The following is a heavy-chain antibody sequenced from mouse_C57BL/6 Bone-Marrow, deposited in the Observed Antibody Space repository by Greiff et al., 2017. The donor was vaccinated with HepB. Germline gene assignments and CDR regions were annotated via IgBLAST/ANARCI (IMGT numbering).Heavy chain of an antibody. Sequence: QVQLQQPGAELVKPGASVKMSCKASGYTFTSYWITWVKQRPGQGLEWIGDIYPGSGSTNYNEKFKGKATFTADTSSNTAYMQLSSLTTEDSAIYYCARIHYGSLYYAMDYWGQGTSVTVSS. CDR1: GYTFTSYW. CDR3: ARIHYGSLYYAMDY. D-gene: IGHD1-1*01. CDR2: IYPGSGST. V-gene: IGHV1-55*01. J-gene: IGHJ4*01.